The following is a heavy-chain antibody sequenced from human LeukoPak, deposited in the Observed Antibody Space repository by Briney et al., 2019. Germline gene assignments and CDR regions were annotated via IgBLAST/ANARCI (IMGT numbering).Heavy chain of an antibody. CDR1: GFTVSNNY. D-gene: IGHD4/OR15-4a*01. Sequence: AGGSLRLSCAASGFTVSNNYMNCVRQAPGKGLEWVSPIYSGGGTKYAASVKGRFTISRDRSKNTLFLQMNSLRAEETAVYYCAREPPAVAANTYAWGQGTLVTVSS. V-gene: IGHV3-66*01. CDR3: AREPPAVAANTYA. CDR2: IYSGGGT. J-gene: IGHJ5*01.